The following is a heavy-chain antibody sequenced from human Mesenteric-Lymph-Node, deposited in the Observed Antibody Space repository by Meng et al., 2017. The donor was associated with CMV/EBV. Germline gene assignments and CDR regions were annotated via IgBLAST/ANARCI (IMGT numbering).Heavy chain of an antibody. Sequence: AASAQEVWRLGHALEIACHAPDSLVRVSNWNWVCQAPGQKIELIGLINIDLGDTKFSQKFQGRVTITSDTSESKAYIVLSSLRSEDTAIYYCATAPALNTPYHFDRWGQGTLVTVSS. CDR1: DSLVRVSN. V-gene: IGHV1-3*04. J-gene: IGHJ4*02. CDR3: ATAPALNTPYHFDR. CDR2: INIDLGDT.